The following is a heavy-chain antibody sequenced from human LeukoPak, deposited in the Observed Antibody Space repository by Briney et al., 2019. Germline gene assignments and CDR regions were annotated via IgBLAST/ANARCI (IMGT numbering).Heavy chain of an antibody. CDR1: GFTFSSYG. CDR2: ISYDGSNK. CDR3: AKPRSSSWYYFDY. V-gene: IGHV3-30*18. J-gene: IGHJ4*02. Sequence: PGGSLRLSCAASGFTFSSYGMHWVRQAPGKGLEWVAVISYDGSNKYYADSVKGRFTISRDNSKNTLYLQMNSLRAEDTAVYYRAKPRSSSWYYFDYWGQGTLVTVSS. D-gene: IGHD6-13*01.